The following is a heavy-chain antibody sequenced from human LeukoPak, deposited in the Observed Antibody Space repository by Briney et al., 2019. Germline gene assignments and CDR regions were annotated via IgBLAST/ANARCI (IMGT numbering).Heavy chain of an antibody. CDR3: ARDSSLSPDAAMADY. V-gene: IGHV1-46*01. J-gene: IGHJ4*02. CDR2: INPSGGST. D-gene: IGHD5-18*01. Sequence: GESLKISCKGSGYTFTSYYMHWVRQAPGQGLEWMGVINPSGGSTSYAQKFLGRVTMTRDTSTSTVYMELSSLRSEDTAVYYCARDSSLSPDAAMADYWGQGTLVTVSS. CDR1: GYTFTSYY.